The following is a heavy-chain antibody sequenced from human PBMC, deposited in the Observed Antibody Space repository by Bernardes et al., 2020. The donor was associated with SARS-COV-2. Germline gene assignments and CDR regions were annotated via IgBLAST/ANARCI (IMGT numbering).Heavy chain of an antibody. CDR3: ARIQVTSYYYYGMDV. CDR1: GYTFTSYG. D-gene: IGHD4-17*01. Sequence: ASVKVSCKASGYTFTSYGISWVRQAPGQGLEWMGWISAYNGNTNYAQKPQGRVTMTTDTSTSTAYMELRSLRSDDTAVYYCARIQVTSYYYYGMDVWGQGTTVTVSS. J-gene: IGHJ6*02. V-gene: IGHV1-18*04. CDR2: ISAYNGNT.